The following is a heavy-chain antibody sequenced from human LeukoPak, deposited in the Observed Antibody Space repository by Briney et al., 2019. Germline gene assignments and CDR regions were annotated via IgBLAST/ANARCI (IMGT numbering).Heavy chain of an antibody. Sequence: GGSLRLSCAASGFTVSSSYMYWVRQAPGKGLEWVSFFYRGDSTYYAESVRGRFTISRDNSKNTLYLLMNSLIPEDTAVYYSAKQLGYCSDGSCYFPYWGQGTLVTVSS. CDR3: AKQLGYCSDGSCYFPY. CDR1: GFTVSSSY. V-gene: IGHV3-53*01. D-gene: IGHD2-15*01. CDR2: FYRGDST. J-gene: IGHJ4*02.